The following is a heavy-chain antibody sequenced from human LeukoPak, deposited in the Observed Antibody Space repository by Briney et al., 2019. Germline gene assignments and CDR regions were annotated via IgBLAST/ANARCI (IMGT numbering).Heavy chain of an antibody. Sequence: SVNVSCTASGGTLTSYAISWVRQAPGQGLEWMGGIIPIFGTANYAQKFQGRVTITADESTSTAYMELSSLSSEDTAVYYFARASRYGSGSYSTDYWGQGTLVTVSS. CDR3: ARASRYGSGSYSTDY. CDR2: IIPIFGTA. J-gene: IGHJ4*02. D-gene: IGHD3-10*01. CDR1: GGTLTSYA. V-gene: IGHV1-69*13.